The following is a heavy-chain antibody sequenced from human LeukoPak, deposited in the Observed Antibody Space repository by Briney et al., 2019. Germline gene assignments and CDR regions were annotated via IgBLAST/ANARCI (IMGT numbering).Heavy chain of an antibody. J-gene: IGHJ5*02. Sequence: SQTLSLTCTVSGGSISSGDYYWSWIRQPPGKGLEWIGYIYYSGSTYYNPSLKSRVTISVDTSKNQFSLKLSSVTSADTAVYYCARAGIVDILTGWPSWFDPWGQGTLVTVSS. CDR1: GGSISSGDYY. V-gene: IGHV4-30-4*01. D-gene: IGHD3-9*01. CDR3: ARAGIVDILTGWPSWFDP. CDR2: IYYSGST.